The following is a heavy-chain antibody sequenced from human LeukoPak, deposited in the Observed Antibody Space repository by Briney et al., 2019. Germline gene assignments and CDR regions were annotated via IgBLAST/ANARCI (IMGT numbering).Heavy chain of an antibody. CDR2: IYYSGST. V-gene: IGHV4-30-4*07. J-gene: IGHJ4*02. CDR3: ASGAMATIHGY. Sequence: SETLSLTCAVSGGSISSGGYSWSWIRQPPGKGLEWIGYIYYSGSTYYNPSLKSRVTISVDTSKNQFSLKLSSVTAADTAVYYCASGAMATIHGYWGQGTLVTDSS. D-gene: IGHD5-12*01. CDR1: GGSISSGGYS.